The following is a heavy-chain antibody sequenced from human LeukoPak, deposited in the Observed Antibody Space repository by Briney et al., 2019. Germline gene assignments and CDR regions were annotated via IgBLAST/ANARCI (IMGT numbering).Heavy chain of an antibody. CDR2: ISSSGSAI. CDR1: GFPFSNYE. J-gene: IGHJ4*02. CDR3: ARDPGRSSSWYFDY. V-gene: IGHV3-48*03. Sequence: PGGSLRLSCAASGFPFSNYEMNWVRQAPGKGLEWVSYISSSGSAIYYADSVKGRFSISRDNAKNSLYLQMNSPRAEDTAVYYCARDPGRSSSWYFDYWGQGTLVTVSS. D-gene: IGHD6-13*01.